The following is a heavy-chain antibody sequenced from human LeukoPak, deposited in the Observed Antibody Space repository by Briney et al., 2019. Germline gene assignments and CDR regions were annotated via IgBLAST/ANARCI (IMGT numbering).Heavy chain of an antibody. CDR1: GGSISSYY. V-gene: IGHV4-59*08. J-gene: IGHJ4*02. CDR3: ARHWGQYSSGRQHFDY. Sequence: SETLSLTCTVSGGSISSYYWSWIRQPPGKGLEWIGYIYYSGNTNYNPSLKSRVTISVDTSKNQFSLKLSSVTAADTAVYYCARHWGQYSSGRQHFDYWGQGTLVSVSS. CDR2: IYYSGNT. D-gene: IGHD6-19*01.